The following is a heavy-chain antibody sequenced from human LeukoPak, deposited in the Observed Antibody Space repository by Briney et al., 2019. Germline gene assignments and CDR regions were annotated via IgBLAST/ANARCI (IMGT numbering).Heavy chain of an antibody. Sequence: SESLSLTCTVSGGSISTRIYYWGWIRQPPGKGLEWIGSISYSGTTYYNPSLKSRVIISVDRSKNQFSLKLSSVTAADTAVYYCARGYRYGYFDYWGQGTLGTVSS. CDR2: ISYSGTT. CDR3: ARGYRYGYFDY. J-gene: IGHJ4*02. D-gene: IGHD5-18*01. V-gene: IGHV4-39*07. CDR1: GGSISTRIYY.